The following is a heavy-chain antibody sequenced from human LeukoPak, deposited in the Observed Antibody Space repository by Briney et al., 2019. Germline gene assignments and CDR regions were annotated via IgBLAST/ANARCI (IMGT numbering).Heavy chain of an antibody. CDR3: AGRYCSSTSCSYYYYMDV. D-gene: IGHD2-2*01. Sequence: ASVKVSCKASGGTLSSYAISWVRQVPGQGLEWMGGIIPIFGTANYAQKFQGRVTITADESTSTAYMELSSLRSEDTAVYYCAGRYCSSTSCSYYYYMDVWGKGTTVTVSS. J-gene: IGHJ6*03. V-gene: IGHV1-69*13. CDR1: GGTLSSYA. CDR2: IIPIFGTA.